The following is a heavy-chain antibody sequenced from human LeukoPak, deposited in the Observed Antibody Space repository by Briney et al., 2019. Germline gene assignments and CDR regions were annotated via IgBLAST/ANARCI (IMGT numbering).Heavy chain of an antibody. Sequence: SETLSLICSVSGGSISSDDYCWNWIRQHPGKGLEWIGYIYYSGSTYYNPSLKSRVTISVDKSKNQFSLKLSSVTAADTAVYYCARDPVLRFLEWLPVYGMDVWGQGTTVTVSS. J-gene: IGHJ6*02. CDR3: ARDPVLRFLEWLPVYGMDV. CDR1: GGSISSDDYC. V-gene: IGHV4-31*03. CDR2: IYYSGST. D-gene: IGHD3-3*01.